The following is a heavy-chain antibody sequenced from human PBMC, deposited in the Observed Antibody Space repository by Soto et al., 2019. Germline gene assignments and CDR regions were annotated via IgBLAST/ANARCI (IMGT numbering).Heavy chain of an antibody. CDR3: ASEFTWEQRPFDI. V-gene: IGHV3-48*03. J-gene: IGHJ3*02. CDR1: GFTFSSYE. D-gene: IGHD1-26*01. CDR2: ISSSGSTI. Sequence: EVQLVESGGGLVQPGGSLRLSCAASGFTFSSYEMNWVRQAPGKGLEWVSYISSSGSTIYYADSVKGRFTISRDNAKNSLYLQMNSLRAEDTAVYYCASEFTWEQRPFDIWGQGTMVTVSS.